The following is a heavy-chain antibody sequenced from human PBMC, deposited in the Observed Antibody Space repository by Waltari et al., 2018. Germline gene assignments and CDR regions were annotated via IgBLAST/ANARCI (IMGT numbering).Heavy chain of an antibody. J-gene: IGHJ5*02. V-gene: IGHV4-34*01. CDR2: INHSGRT. CDR1: GGSFSGYY. Sequence: QVQLQQWGAGLLKPSETLSLTCAVYGGSFSGYYWSWIRQPPGKGLEWIGEINHSGRTNYIPSLKSRVTISVDTSKNQFSLKLSSVTAADTAVYYCARAIGSGWYGGFDPWGQGTLVTVSS. D-gene: IGHD6-19*01. CDR3: ARAIGSGWYGGFDP.